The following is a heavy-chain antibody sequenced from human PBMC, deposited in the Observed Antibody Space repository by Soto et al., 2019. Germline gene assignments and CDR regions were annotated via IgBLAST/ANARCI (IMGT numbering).Heavy chain of an antibody. V-gene: IGHV1-8*02. CDR2: INPNRGIT. CDR3: ARVYAGAWSGNDNSGAFDM. D-gene: IGHD3-3*01. Sequence: APVKLARTACRDTVSSSAVTGLRQAPGQGLEWMGWINPNRGITDYAQKFQGRVTMTRNTSISTAYMELSSLRSEDTAVYYCARVYAGAWSGNDNSGAFDMWGQGTMVTVSS. J-gene: IGHJ3*02. CDR1: RDTVSSSA.